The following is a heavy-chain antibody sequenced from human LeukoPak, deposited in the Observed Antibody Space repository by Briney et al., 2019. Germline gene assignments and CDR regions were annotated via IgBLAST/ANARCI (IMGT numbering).Heavy chain of an antibody. J-gene: IGHJ4*02. CDR1: GGSFSGYY. CDR2: INHSGST. Sequence: SETLSLTCAVYGGSFSGYYWSWIRQPPGKGLEWIGEINHSGSTNYNPSLKSRVTISVDASKNQFSLKLSSVTAADTAVYYCARAPANAPTDYWGQGTLVTVSS. CDR3: ARAPANAPTDY. V-gene: IGHV4-34*01. D-gene: IGHD2-2*01.